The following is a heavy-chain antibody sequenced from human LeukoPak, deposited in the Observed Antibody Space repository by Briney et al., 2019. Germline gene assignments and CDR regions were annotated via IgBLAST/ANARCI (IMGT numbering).Heavy chain of an antibody. CDR1: GGSISSYY. J-gene: IGHJ4*02. CDR3: ARVSSLYKYFDY. CDR2: IYYSGST. D-gene: IGHD6-13*01. V-gene: IGHV4-59*01. Sequence: SETLSLTCTVSGGSISSYYWSWMRQPPRKGLEWIGYIYYSGSTNYNPSLKSRVTISVDTSKNQFSLKLSSVTAADTAVYYCARVSSLYKYFDYWRQGTLVTVSS.